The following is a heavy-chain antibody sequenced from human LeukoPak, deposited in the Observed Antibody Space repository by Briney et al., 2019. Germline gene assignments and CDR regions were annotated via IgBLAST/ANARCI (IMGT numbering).Heavy chain of an antibody. J-gene: IGHJ4*02. CDR2: IIPIPGIA. V-gene: IGHV1-69*02. D-gene: IGHD3-22*01. Sequence: SVKVSCKASGGTFSSYIISWVRQAPGQGLEWMGRIIPIPGIANYAQKLQGGVTTTADKSTSTAYMELSSLRAEDTAVYYCARHYYDSSGYYGGGYWGQGTLVTVSS. CDR1: GGTFSSYI. CDR3: ARHYYDSSGYYGGGY.